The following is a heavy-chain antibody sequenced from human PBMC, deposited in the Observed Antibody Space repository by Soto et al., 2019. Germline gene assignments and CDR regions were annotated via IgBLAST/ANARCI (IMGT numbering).Heavy chain of an antibody. Sequence: GGSLRLSCAASGFTFSSYAMSWVRQAPGKGLEWVSAISGSGGSTYYADSVKGRFTISRDNSKNTLYLQMNSLRAEDTAVYYCAKAALNYYGSGPDAFDIWGQGTMVTVSS. J-gene: IGHJ3*02. CDR2: ISGSGGST. V-gene: IGHV3-23*01. CDR1: GFTFSSYA. D-gene: IGHD3-10*01. CDR3: AKAALNYYGSGPDAFDI.